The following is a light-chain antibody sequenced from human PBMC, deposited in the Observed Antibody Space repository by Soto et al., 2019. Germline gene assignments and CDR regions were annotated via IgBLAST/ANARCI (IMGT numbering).Light chain of an antibody. CDR1: QSVSSSY. Sequence: EIVLTQSPGTLSLSPGVRATLSFMASQSVSSSYLAWYQQKPGQAPRLLIYGASTRATGIPARFSGSGSGTEFTLTISNLQSEDFALYYCQHYFNWPYTFGQGTRLEIK. CDR3: QHYFNWPYT. V-gene: IGKV3-15*01. J-gene: IGKJ5*01. CDR2: GAS.